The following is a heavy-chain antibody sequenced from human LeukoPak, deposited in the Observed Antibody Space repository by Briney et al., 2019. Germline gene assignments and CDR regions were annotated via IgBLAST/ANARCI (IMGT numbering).Heavy chain of an antibody. J-gene: IGHJ4*02. Sequence: SETLSLTCAVYGGSFSAYYWNWIRQPPGKGLEWIGEINQGGTTNYNPSLKSRVTVSVDASKNQFSLKLSSVTAADTAVYYCARSVRYYYDSSGYYYFDYWGQGTLVTVSS. V-gene: IGHV4-34*01. CDR3: ARSVRYYYDSSGYYYFDY. D-gene: IGHD3-22*01. CDR1: GGSFSAYY. CDR2: INQGGTT.